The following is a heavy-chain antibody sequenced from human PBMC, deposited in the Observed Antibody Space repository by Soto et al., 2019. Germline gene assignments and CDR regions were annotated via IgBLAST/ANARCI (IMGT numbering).Heavy chain of an antibody. CDR2: IIPMFGSP. Sequence: QVQLVQSGAEVKKAGSSVKVSCKASGDTLSTNAISWVRQAPGQGLEWMGAIIPMFGSPKYAQKFRGRVTITADNPTSTIYMEMISLTSADTAVYYCARGGVVAGLYKAMDAWGQGTTVAVSS. J-gene: IGHJ6*01. CDR3: ARGGVVAGLYKAMDA. CDR1: GDTLSTNA. D-gene: IGHD6-19*01. V-gene: IGHV1-69*06.